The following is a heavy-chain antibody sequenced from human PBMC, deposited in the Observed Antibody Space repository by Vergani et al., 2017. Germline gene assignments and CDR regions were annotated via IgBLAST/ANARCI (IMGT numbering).Heavy chain of an antibody. CDR3: TTGCSSTSCKYY. CDR2: IKSNADGGSA. V-gene: IGHV3-15*01. Sequence: EGQLVESGGGLVKPGGSLRLSCAASEFTFSDVWMSWVRQAPGKGLEWVARIKSNADGGSADYAASVKGRFIISRDDSKNFLYLQMNSLKIEHKAVYYCTTGCSSTSCKYYWGQGTLVTVSA. J-gene: IGHJ4*02. D-gene: IGHD2-2*01. CDR1: EFTFSDVW.